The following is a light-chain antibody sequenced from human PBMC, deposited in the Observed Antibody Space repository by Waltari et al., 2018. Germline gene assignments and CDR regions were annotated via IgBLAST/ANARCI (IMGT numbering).Light chain of an antibody. CDR2: GAS. V-gene: IGKV1-13*02. Sequence: AFQLTQSPSSLSASLGDSATITCRASQGIFTALAWYQQRPGKPPKLLIYGASTLESGVPSRFSGSGSGTDFTLTISNLQPEDFATYYCQQFHTYPLTFGGGTTVDI. J-gene: IGKJ4*01. CDR1: QGIFTA. CDR3: QQFHTYPLT.